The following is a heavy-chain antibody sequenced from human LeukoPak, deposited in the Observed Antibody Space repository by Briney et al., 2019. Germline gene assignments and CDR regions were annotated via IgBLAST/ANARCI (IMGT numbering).Heavy chain of an antibody. CDR3: ARALDYYYYMDV. Sequence: GSLRLSCAASGFTFSDYYMSWIRQAPGKGLGWVSYISSSGSTIYYADSVKGRFTISRDNAKNSLYLQMNSLRAEDTAVYYCARALDYYYYMDVGGKGTTVTVSS. J-gene: IGHJ6*03. CDR2: ISSSGSTI. CDR1: GFTFSDYY. V-gene: IGHV3-11*04.